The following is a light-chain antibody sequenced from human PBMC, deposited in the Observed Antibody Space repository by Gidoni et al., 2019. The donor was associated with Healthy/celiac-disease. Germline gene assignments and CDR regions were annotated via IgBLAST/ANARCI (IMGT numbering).Light chain of an antibody. V-gene: IGKV1-5*03. CDR2: KAS. Sequence: DIQMTQSPSTLSASLGDRVTITCRASQSISSWLAWYQLKPGKAPKLLIYKASSLESGVPSRFSGSGAGTEFTLTISSLQPDDFATYYCQQYNSYSYTFGQGTKLEIK. CDR1: QSISSW. J-gene: IGKJ2*01. CDR3: QQYNSYSYT.